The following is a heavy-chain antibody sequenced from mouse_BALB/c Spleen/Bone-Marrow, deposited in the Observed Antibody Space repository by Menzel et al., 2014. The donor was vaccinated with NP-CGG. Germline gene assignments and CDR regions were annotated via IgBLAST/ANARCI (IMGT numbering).Heavy chain of an antibody. CDR2: IHYSGYT. D-gene: IGHD1-1*01. V-gene: IGHV3-1*02. J-gene: IGHJ2*01. CDR3: TRETAVVADFDY. Sequence: EVKLVESGPDLVKPSQSLSLTCPVTGYSITSGYGWHWIRQFPGNKLEWMGYIHYSGYTDYNPSLKSRISITRDTSKNQFFLQLNSVTTEDTATYYCTRETAVVADFDYWGQGTTLTVSS. CDR1: GYSITSGYG.